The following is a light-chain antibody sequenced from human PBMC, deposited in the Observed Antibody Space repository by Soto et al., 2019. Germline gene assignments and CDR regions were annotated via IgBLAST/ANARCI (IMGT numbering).Light chain of an antibody. CDR2: DLI. Sequence: QSALTQPRSVSGFPGQSVTIYCTGTNSDVGSYDYVSWYRQHPGKAPKLLIYDLIKRPSGVPDRFSCSKSGTTAFLTISGLQAEDEDDYYCCSYAGSYILILGGGTKLTVL. J-gene: IGLJ2*01. V-gene: IGLV2-11*01. CDR1: NSDVGSYDY. CDR3: CSYAGSYILI.